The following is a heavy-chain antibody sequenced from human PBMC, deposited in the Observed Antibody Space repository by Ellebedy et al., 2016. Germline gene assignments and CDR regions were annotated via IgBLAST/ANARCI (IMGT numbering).Heavy chain of an antibody. CDR1: GFTFSSYS. CDR3: VSQMGSGSYYRSYYYYGMDV. J-gene: IGHJ6*02. V-gene: IGHV3-21*01. D-gene: IGHD3-10*01. CDR2: ISSSSSYI. Sequence: GGSLRLSCAASGFTFSSYSMNWVRQAPGKGLEWVSSISSSSSYIYYADSVKGRFTISRDNAKNSLYLQMNSLRAEDTAVYYCVSQMGSGSYYRSYYYYGMDVWGQGTTVTVSS.